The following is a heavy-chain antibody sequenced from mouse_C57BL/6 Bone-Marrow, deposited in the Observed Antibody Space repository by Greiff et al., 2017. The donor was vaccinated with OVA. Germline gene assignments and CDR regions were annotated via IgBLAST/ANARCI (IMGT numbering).Heavy chain of an antibody. Sequence: QVHVKQPGAELVKPGASVKLSCKASGYTFTSYWMHWVKQRPGQGLEWIGMIHPNSGSTNYNEKFKSKATLTVDKSSSTAYMQLSSLTSEDSAVYYCARIPYYYGSSHWYFDVWGTGTTVTVSS. V-gene: IGHV1-64*01. D-gene: IGHD1-1*01. CDR3: ARIPYYYGSSHWYFDV. CDR2: IHPNSGST. J-gene: IGHJ1*03. CDR1: GYTFTSYW.